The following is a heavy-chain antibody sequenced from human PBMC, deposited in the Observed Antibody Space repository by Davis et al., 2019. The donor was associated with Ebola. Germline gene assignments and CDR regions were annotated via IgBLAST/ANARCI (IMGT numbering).Heavy chain of an antibody. Sequence: GESLKISCAASGFTFSSYSMNWVRQAPGKGLEWVSYISSSSSTIYYADSVKGRFTISRDNAKNSLYLQMNSLRAEDTAVYYCASVVVGATIHWGQGTLVTVSS. CDR3: ASVVVGATIH. J-gene: IGHJ4*02. CDR2: ISSSSSTI. D-gene: IGHD1-26*01. V-gene: IGHV3-48*01. CDR1: GFTFSSYS.